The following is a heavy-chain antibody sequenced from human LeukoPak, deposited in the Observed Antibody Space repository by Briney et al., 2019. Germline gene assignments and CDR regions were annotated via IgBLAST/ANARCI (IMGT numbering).Heavy chain of an antibody. J-gene: IGHJ4*02. CDR3: AKIRSSSWYSDY. CDR1: GFSFRSYG. D-gene: IGHD6-13*01. Sequence: QPGGSLRLSCAASGFSFRSYGMSWVRQAPGKGLDWVSAISASGGSTYYADSVKGRFTISRDNSKNTLYLQMNSLRAEDTAVYYCAKIRSSSWYSDYWGQGTLVTVSS. V-gene: IGHV3-23*01. CDR2: ISASGGST.